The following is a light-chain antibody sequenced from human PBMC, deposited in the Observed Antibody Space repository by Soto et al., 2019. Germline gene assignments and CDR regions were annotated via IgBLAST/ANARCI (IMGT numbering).Light chain of an antibody. CDR1: KLGDKY. Sequence: SYELTQPPSVSVSPGQTASITCSGDKLGDKYACWYQQKPGQSPVLVIYQDSKRPSGIPERFSGSNSGNTATLTISGTQAMDEADYSCQAWDSSIVVFGGGTRLPVL. V-gene: IGLV3-1*01. CDR2: QDS. J-gene: IGLJ2*01. CDR3: QAWDSSIVV.